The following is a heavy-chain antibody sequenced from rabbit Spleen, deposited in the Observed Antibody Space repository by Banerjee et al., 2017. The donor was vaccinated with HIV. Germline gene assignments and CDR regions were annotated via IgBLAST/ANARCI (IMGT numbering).Heavy chain of an antibody. D-gene: IGHD6-1*01. J-gene: IGHJ4*01. V-gene: IGHV1S45*01. CDR3: ATSLYGGYGYAKL. Sequence: QEQLVESGGGLVQPEGSLTLTCKASGFDFSSNAMCWVRQAPGKGLEWIGHIASSSSGYIYYANWAKGRFTISKTSSTTVTLQMTSLTVADTATYFCATSLYGGYGYAKLWGQGTLVTVS. CDR2: IASSSSGYI. CDR1: GFDFSSNA.